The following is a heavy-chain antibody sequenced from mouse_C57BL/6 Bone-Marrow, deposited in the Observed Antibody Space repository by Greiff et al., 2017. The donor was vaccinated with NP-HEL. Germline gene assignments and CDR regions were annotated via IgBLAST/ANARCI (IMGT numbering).Heavy chain of an antibody. Sequence: EVHLVESGAELVRPGASVKLSCTASGFNIKDYYMHWVKQRPEQGLEWIGRIDPEDGDTEYAPQFQGKATMTADTSSNTAYLQLSSLTSEDTAVYYGATWTVGPGLWYFDVWGTGTTVTVSS. CDR2: IDPEDGDT. V-gene: IGHV14-1*01. J-gene: IGHJ1*03. D-gene: IGHD1-1*01. CDR3: ATWTVGPGLWYFDV. CDR1: GFNIKDYY.